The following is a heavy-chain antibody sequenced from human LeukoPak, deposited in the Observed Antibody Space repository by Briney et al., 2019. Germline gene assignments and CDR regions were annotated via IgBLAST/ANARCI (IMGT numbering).Heavy chain of an antibody. V-gene: IGHV4-59*01. Sequence: SETLSLTCTVSGGSIISYYWSWIRQTPGKGLEWIGYIYYTGSTNYSPSLKSRVTISIDTSSNQFSLRLTSVTPADTAMYYCARQNRGFLGAFEIWGQGAVVTVSS. J-gene: IGHJ3*02. CDR3: ARQNRGFLGAFEI. CDR2: IYYTGST. CDR1: GGSIISYY. D-gene: IGHD3-22*01.